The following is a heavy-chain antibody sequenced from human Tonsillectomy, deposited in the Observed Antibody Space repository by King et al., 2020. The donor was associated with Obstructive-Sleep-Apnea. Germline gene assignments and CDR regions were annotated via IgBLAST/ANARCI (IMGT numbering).Heavy chain of an antibody. CDR2: ISYSGIT. D-gene: IGHD1-7*01. J-gene: IGHJ4*02. CDR1: GGSISSYF. Sequence: QLQESGPGLVKPSETLSLTCNVSGGSISSYFWSWIRQPPGKGLEWIGDISYSGITKYNPILKSRVTISVDTSKNQFSLKLSSVTAADTAVYSCATHELELRPFDYWGQGALVTVSS. CDR3: ATHELELRPFDY. V-gene: IGHV4-59*08.